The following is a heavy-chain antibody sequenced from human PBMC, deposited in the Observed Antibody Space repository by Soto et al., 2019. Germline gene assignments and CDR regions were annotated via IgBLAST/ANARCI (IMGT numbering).Heavy chain of an antibody. Sequence: YLRLSCAASGFTFTRYSMNWVRQAQGKGLEWVSSISSTTNYTYYGDSMKGRFTISRDNANNSLYLEMNSLRAEDTAVYYCARESEDLTANFDYWGQGTLVTV. V-gene: IGHV3-21*06. CDR1: GFTFTRYS. CDR2: ISSTTNYT. CDR3: ARESEDLTANFDY. J-gene: IGHJ4*02.